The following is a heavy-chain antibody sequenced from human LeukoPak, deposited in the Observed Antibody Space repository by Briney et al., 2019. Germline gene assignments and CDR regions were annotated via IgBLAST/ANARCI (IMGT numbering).Heavy chain of an antibody. CDR1: GFTFSSYA. Sequence: HPGRSLRLSCAASGFTFSSYAMHWVRQAPGKGLEWVAVISYDGSNKYYADSVKGRFTISRDNSKNTLFLQMNSLRAEDTAVYYCTRDEGLVAGIWRALDIWGQGTMVTVSS. CDR3: TRDEGLVAGIWRALDI. V-gene: IGHV3-30*07. CDR2: ISYDGSNK. D-gene: IGHD6-19*01. J-gene: IGHJ3*02.